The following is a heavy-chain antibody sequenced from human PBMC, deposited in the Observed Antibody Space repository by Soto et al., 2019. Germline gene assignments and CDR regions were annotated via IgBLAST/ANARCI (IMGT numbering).Heavy chain of an antibody. CDR3: ARFKDGYNFYFDY. CDR2: IWYDGSNK. Sequence: QVQLVDSGGGVVQPGRSLRLSCAASGFTFSSYGMHWVRQAPGKGLEWVAVIWYDGSNKYYADSVKGRFTISRDNSKNTLYLKMNSLRAEDTAVYYCARFKDGYNFYFDYWGQGTLVTVSS. J-gene: IGHJ4*02. CDR1: GFTFSSYG. V-gene: IGHV3-33*01. D-gene: IGHD5-12*01.